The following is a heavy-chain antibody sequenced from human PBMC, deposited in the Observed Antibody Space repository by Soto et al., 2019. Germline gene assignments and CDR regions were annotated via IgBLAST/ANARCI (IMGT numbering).Heavy chain of an antibody. Sequence: SEPLSLTCTVSGGSISSYYWSWIRQPPGKGLEWIGYIYYSGSTNYNPSLKSRVTISVDTSKNQFSLKLSSVTAADTAVYYCARHPLVRGSGSYWSIGNWFDPWGQGTLVTVSS. CDR1: GGSISSYY. CDR2: IYYSGST. CDR3: ARHPLVRGSGSYWSIGNWFDP. D-gene: IGHD3-10*01. V-gene: IGHV4-59*08. J-gene: IGHJ5*02.